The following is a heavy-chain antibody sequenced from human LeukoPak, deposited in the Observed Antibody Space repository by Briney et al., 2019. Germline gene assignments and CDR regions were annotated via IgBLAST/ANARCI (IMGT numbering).Heavy chain of an antibody. Sequence: SETLSLTCAVYGGSFSGYYWSWIRQPPGKGLEWIGEINHSGSTNYNPSLKSRVTISVDTSKNQFSLKLSSVTAADTAVYYCARGDGDFGYWGQGTLATVSS. V-gene: IGHV4-34*01. J-gene: IGHJ4*02. CDR1: GGSFSGYY. CDR3: ARGDGDFGY. D-gene: IGHD3-16*01. CDR2: INHSGST.